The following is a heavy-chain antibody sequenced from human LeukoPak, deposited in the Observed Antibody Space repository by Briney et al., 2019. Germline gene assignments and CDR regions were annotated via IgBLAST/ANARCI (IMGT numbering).Heavy chain of an antibody. D-gene: IGHD6-19*01. CDR1: GFTFSSYG. CDR3: AKSFKPYNSGWYYFDY. J-gene: IGHJ4*02. Sequence: GGSLRLSCAASGFTFSSYGMHWVRQAPGKGLEWVAFIRYDGSNKYYADSVKGRFTISRDNSKNTLYLQMNSLRAEDTAVYYCAKSFKPYNSGWYYFDYWGQGTLVTVSS. CDR2: IRYDGSNK. V-gene: IGHV3-30*02.